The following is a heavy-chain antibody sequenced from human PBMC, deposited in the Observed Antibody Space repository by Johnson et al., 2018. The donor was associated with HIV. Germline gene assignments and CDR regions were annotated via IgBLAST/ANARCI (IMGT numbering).Heavy chain of an antibody. CDR1: GFTFSSYW. CDR2: IKQDGSEK. V-gene: IGHV3-7*01. CDR3: ARFPDYGDYEYACDI. J-gene: IGHJ3*02. Sequence: MLLVESGGGLVQPGGSLRLSCAASGFTFSSYWMSWVRQAPGKGLEWVANIKQDGSEKYYVDSVKGRFTISRDNAKNSLYLQMNSLRAEDTAVYYCARFPDYGDYEYACDIWGQGTMVTVSS. D-gene: IGHD4-17*01.